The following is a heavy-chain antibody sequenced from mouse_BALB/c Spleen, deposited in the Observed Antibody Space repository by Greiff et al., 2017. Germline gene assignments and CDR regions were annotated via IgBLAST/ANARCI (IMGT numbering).Heavy chain of an antibody. CDR1: GFNIKDTY. CDR2: IDPANGNT. Sequence: EVQLQPGAELVRPGASVKLSCTASGFNIKDTYMHWVKQRPEQGLEWIGRIDPANGNTKYDPKFQGKATITADTSSNTAYLQLSSLTSEDTAVYYCARDYRYLYAMDYWGQGTSVTVSS. CDR3: ARDYRYLYAMDY. D-gene: IGHD2-14*01. J-gene: IGHJ4*01. V-gene: IGHV14-3*02.